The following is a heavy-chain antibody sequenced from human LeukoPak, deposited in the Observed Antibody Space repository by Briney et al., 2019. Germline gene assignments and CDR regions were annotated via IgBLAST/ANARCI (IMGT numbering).Heavy chain of an antibody. Sequence: PGGSLRLSXVASGFTFSSYAMSWVRQAPGKGLEWISVVSGGGGSTYYADSVKGRFTISRDNSKNTLYLQMNSLRVEDTAVYYCTKEEWELRKVYFDYWGQGTLVTVSS. J-gene: IGHJ4*02. V-gene: IGHV3-23*01. CDR1: GFTFSSYA. D-gene: IGHD1-26*01. CDR3: TKEEWELRKVYFDY. CDR2: VSGGGGST.